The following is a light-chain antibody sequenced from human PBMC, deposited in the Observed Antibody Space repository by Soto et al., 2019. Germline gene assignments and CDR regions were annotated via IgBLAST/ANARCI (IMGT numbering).Light chain of an antibody. CDR3: QPYGSLPRTT. V-gene: IGKV3-20*01. Sequence: EIVLTQSPGTLSLSPGESATLSCSASQSVSSSYLAWYQQKPGQAPRLFIYGASSRATGIPDRFSGSGSGPDFTLTISRPEPEDFAVYYCQPYGSLPRTTFGGETPVEVK. J-gene: IGKJ4*01. CDR1: QSVSSSY. CDR2: GAS.